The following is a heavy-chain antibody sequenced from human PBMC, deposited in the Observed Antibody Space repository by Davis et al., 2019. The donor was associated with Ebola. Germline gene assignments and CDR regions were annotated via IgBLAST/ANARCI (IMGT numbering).Heavy chain of an antibody. Sequence: PGGSLRLSCAASGFTFSSYSMNWVRQAPGKGLEWVSSISDSSSYIYYADSVKGRFTISRDNAKNTLYLQMNSLRAEDTAVYYCARVAYGDYWRWFDSWGQGILVTVSS. CDR3: ARVAYGDYWRWFDS. CDR2: ISDSSSYI. D-gene: IGHD4-17*01. J-gene: IGHJ5*01. V-gene: IGHV3-21*01. CDR1: GFTFSSYS.